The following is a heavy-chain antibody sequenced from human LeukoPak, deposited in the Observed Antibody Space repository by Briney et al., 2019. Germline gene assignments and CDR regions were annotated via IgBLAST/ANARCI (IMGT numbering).Heavy chain of an antibody. CDR2: INPNSGGT. Sequence: ASVKVSCKASGYTFTGNYMHWVRQAPGQGLEWMGWINPNSGGTNYAQNFQGRVTMTRDTSFSTAYMELSRLRSDDTAVYYCARDYDSSGYYFHGYWGQGTLVTVSS. CDR1: GYTFTGNY. V-gene: IGHV1-2*02. J-gene: IGHJ4*02. CDR3: ARDYDSSGYYFHGY. D-gene: IGHD3-22*01.